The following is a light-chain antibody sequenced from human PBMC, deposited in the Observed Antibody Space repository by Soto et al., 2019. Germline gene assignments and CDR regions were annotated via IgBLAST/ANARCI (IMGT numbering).Light chain of an antibody. J-gene: IGKJ1*01. CDR3: QQTYTTPRT. CDR1: QTVSSY. Sequence: DTQMTQSPSSLSASVGDRISITCRASQTVSSYLNWYQQKAGQAPTLLISATSTLQSGVPSRFSGSGSGTEFTLTITSLQPEDFATYYCQQTYTTPRTFGQGTKVAFK. CDR2: ATS. V-gene: IGKV1-39*01.